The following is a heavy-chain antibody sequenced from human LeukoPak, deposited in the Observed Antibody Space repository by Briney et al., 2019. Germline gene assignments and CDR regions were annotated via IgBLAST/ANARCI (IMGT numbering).Heavy chain of an antibody. CDR1: DGSISSRSYY. J-gene: IGHJ3*02. D-gene: IGHD2-15*01. Sequence: PADTLSLTCTVSDGSISSRSYYWGWIRQPPGKGLEWIGSIYYSGNTYYNPSLRSRVTISVDASKNQFSLKLSSVTAAGTAVYYCARHVGGGTCYSCKAFDIWGQGTMFTVSS. V-gene: IGHV4-39*01. CDR2: IYYSGNT. CDR3: ARHVGGGTCYSCKAFDI.